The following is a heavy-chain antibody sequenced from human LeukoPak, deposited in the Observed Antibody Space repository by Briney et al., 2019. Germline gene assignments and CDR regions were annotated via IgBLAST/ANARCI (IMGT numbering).Heavy chain of an antibody. J-gene: IGHJ5*02. CDR1: GGSISSYH. D-gene: IGHD3-10*01. Sequence: PSETLSLTCTVSGGSISSYHWSWIRQPPGKGLEWIGYIYYSGSTNYNPSLKSRVTISVDTSKNQFSLKLSSVTAADTAVYYCARGGYYGSGNDFRFDPWGQGTLVTVSS. CDR3: ARGGYYGSGNDFRFDP. CDR2: IYYSGST. V-gene: IGHV4-59*01.